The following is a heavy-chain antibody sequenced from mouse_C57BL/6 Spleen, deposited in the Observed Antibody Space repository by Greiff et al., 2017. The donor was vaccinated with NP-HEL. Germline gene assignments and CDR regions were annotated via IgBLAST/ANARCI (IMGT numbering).Heavy chain of an antibody. Sequence: QVQLQESGPGLVAPSQSLSITCTVSGFSLTSYGVSWVRQPPGKGLEWLGVIGGDGSTNYHSARISRLSISKDNSMSQGFLTLNSRQTDDTATYYGAKLAQYYFDYWSQGTTLTVSS. CDR3: AKLAQYYFDY. D-gene: IGHD6-1*01. CDR1: GFSLTSYG. V-gene: IGHV2-3*01. CDR2: IGGDGST. J-gene: IGHJ2*01.